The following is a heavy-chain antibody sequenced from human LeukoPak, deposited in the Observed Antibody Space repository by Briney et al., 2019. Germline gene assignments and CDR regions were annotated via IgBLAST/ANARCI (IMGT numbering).Heavy chain of an antibody. CDR2: IYMSGST. V-gene: IGHV4-4*07. J-gene: IGHJ3*02. CDR3: AREREYYYGSGSYGFDI. Sequence: SETLSLTCTVSGGSISTYYWSWIRQPAGKGLEWIGRIYMSGSTNYNSPLKSRVTVSVDTSKNQFSLKLSSVTAADTAVYYCAREREYYYGSGSYGFDIWGQGTMVTVSS. CDR1: GGSISTYY. D-gene: IGHD3-10*01.